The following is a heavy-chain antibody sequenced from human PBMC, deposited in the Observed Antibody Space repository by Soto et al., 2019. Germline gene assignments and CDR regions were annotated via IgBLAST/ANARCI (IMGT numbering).Heavy chain of an antibody. CDR1: GGTFSSYA. Sequence: ASVKVSCKASGGTFSSYAISWVRQAHGQGLEWMGGIIPIFGTANYAQKFQGRVTITADESTSTAYMELSSLRSDDTAVYYCARDQVVVAATYYYYYGMDVWGQGTTVTVSS. CDR2: IIPIFGTA. CDR3: ARDQVVVAATYYYYYGMDV. J-gene: IGHJ6*02. V-gene: IGHV1-69*13. D-gene: IGHD2-15*01.